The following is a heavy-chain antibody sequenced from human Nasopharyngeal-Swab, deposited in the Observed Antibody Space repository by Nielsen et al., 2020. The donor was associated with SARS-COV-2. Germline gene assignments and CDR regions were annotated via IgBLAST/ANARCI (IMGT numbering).Heavy chain of an antibody. V-gene: IGHV4-34*01. CDR3: ARGGSYYYHDY. CDR2: INHSGST. J-gene: IGHJ4*02. Sequence: SATLSLTCAVFGWSFSGYYWNWIRQPQGKGLEWIGEINHSGSTNYNPSLKSRVTISVDTSKNQFSLKLSSVTDADTAVYYCARGGSYYYHDYWGQGTLVTVSS. CDR1: GWSFSGYY. D-gene: IGHD3-22*01.